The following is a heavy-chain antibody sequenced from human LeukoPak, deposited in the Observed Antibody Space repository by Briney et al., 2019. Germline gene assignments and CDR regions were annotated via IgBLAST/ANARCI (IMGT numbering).Heavy chain of an antibody. D-gene: IGHD3-22*01. V-gene: IGHV1-69*04. CDR3: ATTRDYYENSGYTLLQD. J-gene: IGHJ1*01. CDR2: IIPILNIA. CDR1: GGTFSSYA. Sequence: SSVKVSCKASGGTFSSYAISWVRQAPGQGLEWMGRIIPILNIANYAQKFQGRVTITADESSGTAYMALSSLRSEDTAIYYCATTRDYYENSGYTLLQDWGQGTLVTVSS.